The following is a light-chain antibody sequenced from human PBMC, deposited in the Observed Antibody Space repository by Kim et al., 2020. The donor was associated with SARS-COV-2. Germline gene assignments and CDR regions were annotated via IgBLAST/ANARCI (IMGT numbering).Light chain of an antibody. CDR2: AAS. CDR3: QQYGGSPRT. CDR1: QRVGSCY. V-gene: IGKV3-20*01. J-gene: IGKJ1*01. Sequence: SPGEKATLSGRANQRVGSCYLAWYQRSPGQTPRRLVCAASNRTPGIPDRFSGSGSGTEFTLTIGRLEPEDFSVYYCQQYGGSPRTFGQGAKVDI.